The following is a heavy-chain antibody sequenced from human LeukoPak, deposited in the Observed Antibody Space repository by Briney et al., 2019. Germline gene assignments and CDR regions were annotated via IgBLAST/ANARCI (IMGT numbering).Heavy chain of an antibody. V-gene: IGHV3-30-3*01. CDR2: ISYDGSNK. CDR1: GFTFSSYA. CDR3: ARDLERQLVLGLDY. J-gene: IGHJ4*02. D-gene: IGHD6-6*01. Sequence: PGGSLRLSCAASGFTFSSYAMHWVRQAPGKGQERLAVISYDGSNKYYADSVKGRFTISRDNSKNTVYLQMNSLRAEDTAVYYCARDLERQLVLGLDYWGQGTLVTVSS.